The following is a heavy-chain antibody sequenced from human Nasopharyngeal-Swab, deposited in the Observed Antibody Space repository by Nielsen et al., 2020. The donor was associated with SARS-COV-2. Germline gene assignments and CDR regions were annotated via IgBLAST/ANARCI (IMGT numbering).Heavy chain of an antibody. J-gene: IGHJ6*03. CDR2: ISGSGGST. CDR1: GFTFSSCA. D-gene: IGHD4-17*01. CDR3: AKYYGDYPYYYYMDV. Sequence: GGSLRLTCAASGFTFSSCAMCWVRQAPGTGLEWASAISGSGGSTYYADSVKGRFTISRDNSKNTLYLQMNSLRAEDTAVYYCAKYYGDYPYYYYMDVWGKGTTVTVSS. V-gene: IGHV3-23*01.